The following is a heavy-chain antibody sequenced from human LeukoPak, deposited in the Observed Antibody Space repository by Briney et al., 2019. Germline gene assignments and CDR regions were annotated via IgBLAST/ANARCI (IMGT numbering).Heavy chain of an antibody. CDR3: AKDKSYFDSTGYRYFDY. J-gene: IGHJ4*02. D-gene: IGHD3-22*01. Sequence: SCKASGYTFTGYYMHWVRQAPGKGLEWVAFIRYDGSIQYYADSVKGRFTLSRDNSKNTLYLQMNSLRPEDTAVYYCAKDKSYFDSTGYRYFDYWGQETLVTVSS. CDR1: GYTFTGYY. CDR2: IRYDGSIQ. V-gene: IGHV3-30*02.